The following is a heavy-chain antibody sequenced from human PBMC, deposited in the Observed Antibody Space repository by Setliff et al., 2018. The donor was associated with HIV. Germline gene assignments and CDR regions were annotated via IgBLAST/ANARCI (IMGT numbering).Heavy chain of an antibody. Sequence: SVKVSCKASGGTFSSYVISWVRQAPGQGPEWMGGIIPMYGVTNYAQKFQGRVTITTDESTSTAYMELSGLRSEDTAVYYCARGARGYSYGWGQGTLVTGSS. CDR1: GGTFSSYV. CDR3: ARGARGYSYG. J-gene: IGHJ4*02. CDR2: IIPMYGVT. V-gene: IGHV1-69*05. D-gene: IGHD5-18*01.